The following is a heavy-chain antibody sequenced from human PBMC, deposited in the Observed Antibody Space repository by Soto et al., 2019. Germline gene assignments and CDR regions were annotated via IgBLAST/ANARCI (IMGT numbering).Heavy chain of an antibody. CDR1: GGTFSSYA. J-gene: IGHJ4*02. D-gene: IGHD3-22*01. CDR3: ARDAYYYDSSGYSGGVY. Sequence: QVQLVQSGAEVKKPGSSVKVSCKASGGTFSSYAISWVRQAPGQGLEWMGGIIPIFGTANYAQKFQGRVTITADESTSTAYMELSSLRSEDTAVYHCARDAYYYDSSGYSGGVYWGQGTLVTVSS. CDR2: IIPIFGTA. V-gene: IGHV1-69*01.